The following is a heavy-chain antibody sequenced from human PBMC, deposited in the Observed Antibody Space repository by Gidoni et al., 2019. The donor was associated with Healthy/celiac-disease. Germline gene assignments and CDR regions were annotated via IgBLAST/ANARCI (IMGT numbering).Heavy chain of an antibody. Sequence: QVQLQESGPGLVKPSQTLSLTCTVSGGSISSGGYYWSWLRQHPGKGLEWIGYIYYSGSTYYNPSLKSRVTISVDTSKNQFSLKLSSVTAADTAVYYCARSMITFGGVIVDLDYWGQGTLVTVSS. CDR1: GGSISSGGYY. D-gene: IGHD3-16*02. V-gene: IGHV4-31*03. J-gene: IGHJ4*02. CDR3: ARSMITFGGVIVDLDY. CDR2: IYYSGST.